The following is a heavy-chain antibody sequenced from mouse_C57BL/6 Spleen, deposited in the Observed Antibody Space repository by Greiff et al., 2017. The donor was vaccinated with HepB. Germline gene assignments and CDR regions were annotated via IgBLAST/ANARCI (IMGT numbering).Heavy chain of an antibody. CDR2: IHPNSGST. CDR1: GYTFTSYW. D-gene: IGHD2-3*01. Sequence: QVQLQQPGAELVKPGASVKLSCKASGYTFTSYWMHWVKQRPGQGLEWIGMIHPNSGSTNYNEKFKSKATLTVDKSSSTAYMQLSSLTSEDSAVYYCAREGMVRVYYAMDYWGQGTSVTVSS. V-gene: IGHV1-64*01. CDR3: AREGMVRVYYAMDY. J-gene: IGHJ4*01.